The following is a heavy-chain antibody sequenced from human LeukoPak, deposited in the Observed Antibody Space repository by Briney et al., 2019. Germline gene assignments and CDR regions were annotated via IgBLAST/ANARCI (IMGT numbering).Heavy chain of an antibody. V-gene: IGHV4-59*01. D-gene: IGHD3-10*01. CDR2: IYYSGST. J-gene: IGHJ4*02. CDR1: GGSISSYY. CDR3: ARAGRRFGTITGGDY. Sequence: TPSETLSLTCSVSGGSISSYYWSWIRQPPGKGLEWIGYIYYSGSTNYNPSLKSRVTISVDTSKNQFSLKLSSVTAADTAVYYCARAGRRFGTITGGDYWGQGTLVTVSS.